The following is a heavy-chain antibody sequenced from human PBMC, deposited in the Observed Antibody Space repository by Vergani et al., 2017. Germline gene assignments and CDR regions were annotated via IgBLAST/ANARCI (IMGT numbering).Heavy chain of an antibody. D-gene: IGHD3-22*01. CDR2: ISGSGGST. Sequence: EVQLLESGGGLVQPGGSLRLSCAASGFTFSSYAMSWVRQAPGKGLEWVSAISGSGGSTYYADSVKGRLTIARDNSKNTLYLQMNSLRAEDTAVYYCAKNYYDSSGYYYFDYWGQGTLVTVSS. CDR1: GFTFSSYA. J-gene: IGHJ4*02. V-gene: IGHV3-23*01. CDR3: AKNYYDSSGYYYFDY.